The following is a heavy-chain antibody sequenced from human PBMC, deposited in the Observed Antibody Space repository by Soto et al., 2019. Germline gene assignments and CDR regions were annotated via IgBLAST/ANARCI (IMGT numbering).Heavy chain of an antibody. J-gene: IGHJ5*02. CDR1: RFTFNSYA. D-gene: IGHD2-2*01. CDR2: ISGSGHNT. CDR3: ARDSTSWYYWFDP. Sequence: AGGSLRLSCAASRFTFNSYAMSWVRQAPGKGLQWVSTISGSGHNTYYADSVEGRFTISRDNSKNTLHLQMNSLRAEDTAIYYCARDSTSWYYWFDPWGQGTQVTVSS. V-gene: IGHV3-23*01.